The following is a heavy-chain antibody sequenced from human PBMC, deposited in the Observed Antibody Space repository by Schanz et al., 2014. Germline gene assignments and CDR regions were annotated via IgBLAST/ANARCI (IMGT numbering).Heavy chain of an antibody. V-gene: IGHV3-21*01. CDR2: ISDSSSYI. D-gene: IGHD6-13*01. J-gene: IGHJ4*02. CDR1: GFTFSDYS. CDR3: ARGYSNIWSPMAY. Sequence: EVHLVESGGGLVKPGGSLRLSCGASGFTFSDYSMNWVRQAPGKGLEWVSSISDSSSYIYYADSVKGRFTISRDNAKNSLYLQMSSLRAEDTAVYYCARGYSNIWSPMAYWGQGTLVAVSS.